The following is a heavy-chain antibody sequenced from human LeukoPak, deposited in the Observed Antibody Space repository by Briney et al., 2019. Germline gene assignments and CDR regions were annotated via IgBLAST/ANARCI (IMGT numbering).Heavy chain of an antibody. D-gene: IGHD2-8*02. J-gene: IGHJ4*02. CDR3: ARESTADFFDY. V-gene: IGHV1-2*02. CDR1: GYSFTGYY. CDR2: INPNSGDT. Sequence: ASVTVSCKTSGYSFTGYYMHWVRQAPGQGLEWMGWINPNSGDTNYAQNFQGRVTMTRDTSISTVYMELSRLRSDDTAVYYCARESTADFFDYWGQGTLVTVSS.